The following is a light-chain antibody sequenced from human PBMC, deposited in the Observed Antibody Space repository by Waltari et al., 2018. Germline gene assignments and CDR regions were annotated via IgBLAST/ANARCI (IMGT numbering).Light chain of an antibody. CDR3: QQYNDWPRT. CDR2: GAS. Sequence: IVMTQSPATLSLSPGERAPLSFRCSQSVSSNLAWYHQKPGQSPRLLIYGASTRATGIASRFSGSGSGTEFTLTISSLQSEDFALYYGQQYNDWPRTFGQGTKVEI. V-gene: IGKV3-15*01. CDR1: QSVSSN. J-gene: IGKJ1*01.